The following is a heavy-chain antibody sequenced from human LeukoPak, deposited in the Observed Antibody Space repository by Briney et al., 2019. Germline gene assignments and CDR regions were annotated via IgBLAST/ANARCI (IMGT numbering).Heavy chain of an antibody. J-gene: IGHJ5*02. V-gene: IGHV3-66*02. Sequence: PGGSLRLSCAASGFTVSSNYMSWVRQAPGKGLEWVSVIYSGGSTYYADSVKGRFTISRDNSKNTLYLQMNSLRAEDTAVYYCARGQYYDFWSGYEYNWFDPWGQGTPVTVSS. CDR3: ARGQYYDFWSGYEYNWFDP. CDR1: GFTVSSNY. D-gene: IGHD3-3*01. CDR2: IYSGGST.